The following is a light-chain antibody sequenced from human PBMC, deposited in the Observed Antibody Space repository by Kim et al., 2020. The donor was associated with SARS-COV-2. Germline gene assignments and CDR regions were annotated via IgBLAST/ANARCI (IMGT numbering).Light chain of an antibody. J-gene: IGLJ1*01. V-gene: IGLV1-40*01. Sequence: QSVLTQPPSVSGAPGQRITFSCTGSSSNIGANFDVHWYQHLPGTAPKLLIYGNTNRPSGVPDRFSGSKSGTLASLAIIGLQAEDEADYYCQSYDNSLNSYVFGSGTKVTV. CDR1: SSNIGANFD. CDR2: GNT. CDR3: QSYDNSLNSYV.